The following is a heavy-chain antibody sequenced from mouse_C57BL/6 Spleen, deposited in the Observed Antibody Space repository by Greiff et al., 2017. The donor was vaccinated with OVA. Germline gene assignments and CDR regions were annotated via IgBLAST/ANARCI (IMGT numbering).Heavy chain of an antibody. J-gene: IGHJ3*01. CDR2: IDPSDSET. V-gene: IGHV1-52*01. D-gene: IGHD2-5*01. Sequence: QVQLQQPGAELVRPGSSVKLSCKASGYTFPSYWMHWVKQRPIQGLEWIGNIDPSDSETHYNQKFKDKATLTVDKSSSTAYMQLSSLTSEDSAVYYCAYSNYADWFAYWGQGTLVTVSA. CDR3: AYSNYADWFAY. CDR1: GYTFPSYW.